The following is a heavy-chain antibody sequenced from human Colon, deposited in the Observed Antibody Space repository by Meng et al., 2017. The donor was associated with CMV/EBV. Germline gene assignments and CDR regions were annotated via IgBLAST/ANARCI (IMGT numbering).Heavy chain of an antibody. CDR1: GFPFTSYS. CDR2: ISAYNGNT. D-gene: IGHD4-23*01. CDR3: ARLNGGNSGDWFDP. V-gene: IGHV1-18*04. J-gene: IGHJ5*02. Sequence: ASVKVSCKASGFPFTSYSVTWVRQAPGQGLEWLGWISAYNGNTNYAQIVQGRVTMTTDPSTTTAYMELRNLRSDDTAVYYCARLNGGNSGDWFDPWGQGTLVTVSS.